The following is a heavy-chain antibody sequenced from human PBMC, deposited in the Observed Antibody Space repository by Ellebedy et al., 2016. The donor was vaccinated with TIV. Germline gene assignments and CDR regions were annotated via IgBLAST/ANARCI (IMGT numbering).Heavy chain of an antibody. Sequence: PGGSLRLSCAASGFTFSSYSMNWVRQAPGKGLEWVSYISSSSSTIYYADSVKGRFTISRDNAKNSLYLQMNSLRDEDTAVYYCARGMPVTGHYYYYGMDVWGQGTTVTVSS. CDR1: GFTFSSYS. J-gene: IGHJ6*02. D-gene: IGHD2-2*01. CDR2: ISSSSSTI. CDR3: ARGMPVTGHYYYYGMDV. V-gene: IGHV3-48*02.